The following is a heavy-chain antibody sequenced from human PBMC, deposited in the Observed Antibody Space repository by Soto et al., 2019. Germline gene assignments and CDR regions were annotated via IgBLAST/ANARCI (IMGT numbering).Heavy chain of an antibody. CDR1: GYSFTHRW. Sequence: GESLKISCQASGYSFTHRWIAWVRQMPGKGLEWMGIIYPGDSDTRYSPSFQGQVTISADKSISTAYLQWSSLKASDTAMYYCARTLYSNLYGMDVWGQGTTVTVSS. J-gene: IGHJ6*02. V-gene: IGHV5-51*01. CDR2: IYPGDSDT. D-gene: IGHD6-13*01. CDR3: ARTLYSNLYGMDV.